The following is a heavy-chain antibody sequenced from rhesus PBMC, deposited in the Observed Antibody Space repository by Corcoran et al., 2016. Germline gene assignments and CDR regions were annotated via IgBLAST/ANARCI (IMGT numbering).Heavy chain of an antibody. J-gene: IGHJ4*01. CDR3: ARRPYGLFDS. V-gene: IGHV4S10*01. D-gene: IGHD4-29*01. CDR1: GGSITDTYG. Sequence: QVQLQESGPGVVKPSETLSLTCAVSGGSITDTYGWSWIRQPPGKGLEWIGYSDGSGTSIVYNPSLRSRVTISEDTSKNQFSLILSSVTAADTAVYYCARRPYGLFDSWGQGVLVTVSS. CDR2: SDGSGTSI.